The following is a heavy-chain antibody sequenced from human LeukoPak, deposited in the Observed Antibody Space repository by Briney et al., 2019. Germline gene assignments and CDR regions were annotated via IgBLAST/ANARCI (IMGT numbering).Heavy chain of an antibody. Sequence: SETLSLTCTVSGGSISSGDYYWSWIRQPPGKGLEWIGYIYYSGSTYYNPSLKSRVTISVDTSKNQFSLKLSSVTAADTAVYYCARGRVGATYYFDYWGQGTLVAVSS. J-gene: IGHJ4*02. CDR2: IYYSGST. CDR3: ARGRVGATYYFDY. D-gene: IGHD1-26*01. CDR1: GGSISSGDYY. V-gene: IGHV4-30-4*08.